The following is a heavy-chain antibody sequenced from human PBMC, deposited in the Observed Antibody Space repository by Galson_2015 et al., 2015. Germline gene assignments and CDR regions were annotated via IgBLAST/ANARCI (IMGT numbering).Heavy chain of an antibody. V-gene: IGHV3-66*02. Sequence: SLRLSCAASGFTVSSNYMSWVRQAPGKGLEWVSVIYSGGSTYYADSVKGRFTISRDNSKNTLYLQMNSLRAEDTAVYYCARGGYCSGGSCYSVWYFELWGRGTLVTVSS. D-gene: IGHD2-15*01. CDR3: ARGGYCSGGSCYSVWYFEL. J-gene: IGHJ2*01. CDR2: IYSGGST. CDR1: GFTVSSNY.